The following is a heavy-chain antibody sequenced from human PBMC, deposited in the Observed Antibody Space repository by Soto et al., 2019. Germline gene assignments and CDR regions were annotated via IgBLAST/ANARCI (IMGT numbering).Heavy chain of an antibody. CDR2: IIPILGIA. J-gene: IGHJ5*02. V-gene: IGHV1-69*04. D-gene: IGHD2-15*01. CDR1: GGTFSSYT. Sequence: EASVKVSCKASGGTFSSYTISWVRQAPGQGLEWMGRIIPILGIANYAQKFQGRVTITADKSTSTAYMELSSLRSEDTAVYYCARDCSGGSCYPNWFDPWGQGTLVTVSS. CDR3: ARDCSGGSCYPNWFDP.